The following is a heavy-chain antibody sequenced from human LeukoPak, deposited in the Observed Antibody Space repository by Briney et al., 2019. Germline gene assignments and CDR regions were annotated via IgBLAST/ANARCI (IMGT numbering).Heavy chain of an antibody. J-gene: IGHJ4*02. CDR1: GFTFSNYN. CDR3: ARDPAGTSYYDFWIGYYFDY. CDR2: ISSSSSYI. D-gene: IGHD3-3*01. V-gene: IGHV3-21*01. Sequence: GGSLRLSCAASGFTFSNYNINWVRQAPGKGLEWVSSISSSSSYIYYADSVRGRFTISRDNAKNSLYLQMNSLRAEDTAVYYCARDPAGTSYYDFWIGYYFDYWGQGTLVTVSS.